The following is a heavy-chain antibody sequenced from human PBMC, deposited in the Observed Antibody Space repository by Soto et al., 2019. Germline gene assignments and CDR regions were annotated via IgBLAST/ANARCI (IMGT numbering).Heavy chain of an antibody. V-gene: IGHV4-4*07. D-gene: IGHD1-1*01. J-gene: IGHJ5*02. CDR3: VRDGTKTLRDWFDP. Sequence: SETLSLTCTVSGASISGFYWSWILKSAGKGLEWIGRIYATGTTDYNPSLKSRVMMSVDTSKKQFSLKLRSVTAADTAVYYCVRDGTKTLRDWFDPWGQGISVTVSS. CDR2: IYATGTT. CDR1: GASISGFY.